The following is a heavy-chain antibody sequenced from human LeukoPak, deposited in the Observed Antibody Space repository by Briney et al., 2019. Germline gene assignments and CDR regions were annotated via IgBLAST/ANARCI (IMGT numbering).Heavy chain of an antibody. CDR1: GYTFTGYY. V-gene: IGHV1-2*04. J-gene: IGHJ3*02. Sequence: ASVKVSCKASGYTFTGYYMHWVRQAPGQGLEWMGWINPNSGGTNYAQKFRGWVTMTRDTSISTAYMELSRLRSDDTAVYYCATGRDYFGSGNNDAFDIWGQGTMVTVSS. CDR3: ATGRDYFGSGNNDAFDI. D-gene: IGHD3-10*01. CDR2: INPNSGGT.